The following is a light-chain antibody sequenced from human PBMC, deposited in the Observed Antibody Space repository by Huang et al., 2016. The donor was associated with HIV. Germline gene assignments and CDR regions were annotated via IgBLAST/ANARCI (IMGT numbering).Light chain of an antibody. V-gene: IGKV1-5*03. J-gene: IGKJ1*01. CDR1: HSVSTW. CDR3: QQYNTFWT. Sequence: DIQMTQSPSILSASVGDRVTITCRASHSVSTWVARYQQKPGQPPKRLIHKSSTLESGVPSRFSGSGSGTEFTLIITSLQPDDYATYYCQQYNTFWTFGQGTKV. CDR2: KSS.